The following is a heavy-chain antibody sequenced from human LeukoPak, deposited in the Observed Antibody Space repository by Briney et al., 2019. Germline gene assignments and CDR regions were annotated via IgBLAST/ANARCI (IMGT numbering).Heavy chain of an antibody. V-gene: IGHV3-30*03. CDR1: GFTFSSYG. CDR2: ISYDGSNK. Sequence: PGRSLRLSCAASGFTFSSYGMHWVRQAPGKGLEWVAVISYDGSNKYYADSVKGRFTISRDNSKNTLYLQMNSLRAEDTAVYYCARDISSGQGGYGMDVWGQGTTVTVSS. D-gene: IGHD6-19*01. CDR3: ARDISSGQGGYGMDV. J-gene: IGHJ6*02.